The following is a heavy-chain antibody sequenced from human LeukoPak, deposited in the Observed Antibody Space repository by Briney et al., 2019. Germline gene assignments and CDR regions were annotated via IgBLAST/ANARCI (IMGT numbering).Heavy chain of an antibody. D-gene: IGHD3-22*01. Sequence: GRSLRLSCATSGFTFSSYGLHWVRQAPGKGLEWVAVIYYDGSNKFYADSVKGRFTISRDNAKNSLYLQMNSLRAEDTAVYYCARESYSYDSSGYYYLDYWGQGTLVTVSS. CDR1: GFTFSSYG. V-gene: IGHV3-33*01. J-gene: IGHJ4*02. CDR3: ARESYSYDSSGYYYLDY. CDR2: IYYDGSNK.